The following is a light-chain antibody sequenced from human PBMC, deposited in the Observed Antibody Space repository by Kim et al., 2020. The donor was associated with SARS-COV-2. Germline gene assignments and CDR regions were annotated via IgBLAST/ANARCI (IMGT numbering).Light chain of an antibody. CDR2: DVS. CDR1: SSDVGGYNS. Sequence: GQSITISCTGTSSDVGGYNSVSWYQQYPGKVPKLIIYDVSKRPSGVSNRFSGSKSANTASLIISGLQAEDEADYYCNSYTASRLCVFGTGTKATVL. J-gene: IGLJ1*01. V-gene: IGLV2-14*03. CDR3: NSYTASRLCV.